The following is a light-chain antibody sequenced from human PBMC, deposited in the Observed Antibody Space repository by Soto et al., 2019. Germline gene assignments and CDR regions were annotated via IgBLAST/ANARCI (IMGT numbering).Light chain of an antibody. J-gene: IGLJ1*01. Sequence: LTQPASVSVSPGQSITISCTGTSSDVGGYSYVSWYQQYPGKAPKLMIYEVSNRPAGVSNRFCGSKSVNTASLTISGLQAEDESDYYCSSYTSSNSYVFGTGTKVTFL. CDR1: SSDVGGYSY. CDR2: EVS. V-gene: IGLV2-14*01. CDR3: SSYTSSNSYV.